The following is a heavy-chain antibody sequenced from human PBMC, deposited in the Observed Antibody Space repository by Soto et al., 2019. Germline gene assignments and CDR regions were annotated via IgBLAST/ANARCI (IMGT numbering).Heavy chain of an antibody. CDR2: ISSSSSCI. CDR3: APVPAASCYMDV. V-gene: IGHV3-21*04. J-gene: IGHJ6*03. CDR1: GFTFSSYS. Sequence: GGSLRLSCAASGFTFSSYSMNWVRQAPGKGLEWVSSISSSSSCIYYADSVKGRFTISRDNAKNSLYLQMNSLRAEDTALYYCAPVPAASCYMDVWGKGTTVTVAS. D-gene: IGHD2-2*01.